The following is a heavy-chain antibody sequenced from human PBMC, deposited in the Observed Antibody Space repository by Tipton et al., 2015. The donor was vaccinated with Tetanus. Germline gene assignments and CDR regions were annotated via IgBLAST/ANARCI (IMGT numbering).Heavy chain of an antibody. D-gene: IGHD5-24*01. J-gene: IGHJ5*02. CDR1: GGSINPYY. V-gene: IGHV4-59*01. Sequence: TLSLTCSVSGGSINPYYWSWIRQPPGKGLEWIGNIYSSGSTYYNPSLKSRVTISVDTSRNQFSLRLKSVTPADTAMYYCARGFQERWQKSGWFDPWGQGTLVTVSS. CDR2: IYSSGST. CDR3: ARGFQERWQKSGWFDP.